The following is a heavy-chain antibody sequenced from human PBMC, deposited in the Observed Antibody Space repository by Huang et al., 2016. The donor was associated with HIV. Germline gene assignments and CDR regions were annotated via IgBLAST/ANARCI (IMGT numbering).Heavy chain of an antibody. CDR1: GYTFNGYW. CDR2: IYPGDSDT. Sequence: EVQLVQSGAVVKKPGESLMISCKGSGYTFNGYWIGWVRQMPGKGLEWMGVIYPGDSDTTYSPSFQGQITISAVKSMSTAYLQWGGLKASGTAMYYCARQGVGDFVVEPTGLGAFDIWGQGTMVTVSS. CDR3: ARQGVGDFVVEPTGLGAFDI. V-gene: IGHV5-51*01. D-gene: IGHD2-2*01. J-gene: IGHJ3*02.